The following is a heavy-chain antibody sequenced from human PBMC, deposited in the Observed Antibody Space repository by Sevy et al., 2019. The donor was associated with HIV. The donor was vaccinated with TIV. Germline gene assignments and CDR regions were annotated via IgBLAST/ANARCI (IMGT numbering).Heavy chain of an antibody. CDR2: IKSKTDGGTT. CDR1: GFTFSNAW. V-gene: IGHV3-15*01. CDR3: TTDGPLRFLEWASPRYYYYDYGMDV. Sequence: GGSLRLSCAASGFTFSNAWMSWVRQAPGKGLEWVGRIKSKTDGGTTDYAAPVKGRFTISRDDSKNTLYLQMNSLKTEDTAVYYCTTDGPLRFLEWASPRYYYYDYGMDVWGQGTTVTVSS. J-gene: IGHJ6*02. D-gene: IGHD3-3*01.